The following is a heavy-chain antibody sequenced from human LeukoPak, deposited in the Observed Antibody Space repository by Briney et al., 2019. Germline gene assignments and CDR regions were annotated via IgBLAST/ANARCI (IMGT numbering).Heavy chain of an antibody. Sequence: GGSLRLSCAASGFTFSSYWMHWVRQAPGKGLVWVSRINSDGSSTSYADSVKGRFTISRDNAKNTLYLQMNSLRAEDTAVYYCCGGRDPNYYYYYYMDVWGKGTTVTVSS. CDR3: CGGRDPNYYYYYYMDV. V-gene: IGHV3-74*01. CDR2: INSDGSST. J-gene: IGHJ6*03. D-gene: IGHD3-10*01. CDR1: GFTFSSYW.